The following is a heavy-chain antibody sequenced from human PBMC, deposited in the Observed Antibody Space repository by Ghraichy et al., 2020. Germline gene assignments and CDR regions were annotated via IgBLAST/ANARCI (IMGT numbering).Heavy chain of an antibody. CDR2: INHSGST. Sequence: SETLSLTCAVYGGSFSGYYWSWIRQPPGKGLEWIGEINHSGSTNYNPSLKSRVTISVDTSKNQFSLKLSSVTAADTAVYYCARGRTRYNWNYAAFDIWGQGTMVTVSS. CDR1: GGSFSGYY. CDR3: ARGRTRYNWNYAAFDI. J-gene: IGHJ3*02. D-gene: IGHD1-7*01. V-gene: IGHV4-34*01.